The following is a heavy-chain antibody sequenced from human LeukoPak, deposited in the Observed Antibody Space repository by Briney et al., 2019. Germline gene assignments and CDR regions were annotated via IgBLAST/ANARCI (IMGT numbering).Heavy chain of an antibody. V-gene: IGHV3-23*01. D-gene: IGHD3-16*01. Sequence: GGSLRLSCAASGFIFSSYTMSWVRQAPGKWLEWVSAISTDGGRTIYADSVKGRFTISRDNSKNTLYLQMNSLRVDDTAVYYCAPIGGWGTYPLDYWGQGPLVTVSS. CDR2: ISTDGGRT. J-gene: IGHJ4*02. CDR1: GFIFSSYT. CDR3: APIGGWGTYPLDY.